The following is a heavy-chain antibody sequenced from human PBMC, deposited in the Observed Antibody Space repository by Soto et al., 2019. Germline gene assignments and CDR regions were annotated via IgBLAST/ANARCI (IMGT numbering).Heavy chain of an antibody. V-gene: IGHV3-30*18. Sequence: QVQLVESGGGVVQPGRSLRLSCAASGFTFSSYGMHWVRQAPGKGLEWVAVISYDGSNKYYADSVKGRFTISRDNSKNTLYLRMNSLRAEDTAVYYCAKDRREFEYYDSSGYYSPLDCWGQGTRVTVSS. CDR1: GFTFSSYG. D-gene: IGHD3-22*01. CDR2: ISYDGSNK. J-gene: IGHJ4*02. CDR3: AKDRREFEYYDSSGYYSPLDC.